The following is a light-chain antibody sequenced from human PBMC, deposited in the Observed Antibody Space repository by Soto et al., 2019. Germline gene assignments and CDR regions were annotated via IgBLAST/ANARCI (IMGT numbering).Light chain of an antibody. CDR2: ANN. V-gene: IGLV1-40*01. Sequence: QSALTQPPSVSGAPGQRVTISCTGSSSNIGAGYDVHWYQQLPGAAPELLIYANNNRPSGVPDRFSGSKSDTSASLAITGLQAEDEADYYCQSYDSSLSRSYVFGTGTKVTVL. CDR3: QSYDSSLSRSYV. CDR1: SSNIGAGYD. J-gene: IGLJ1*01.